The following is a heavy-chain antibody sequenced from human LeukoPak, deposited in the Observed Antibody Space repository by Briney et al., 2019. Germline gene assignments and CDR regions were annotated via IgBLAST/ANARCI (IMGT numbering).Heavy chain of an antibody. J-gene: IGHJ4*02. CDR3: AKDPHYYGSGSYYKAADY. Sequence: PGRSLRLSCAASGFTFSSYGMHWVRQAPGKGLEWVAFIRYDGSDKYYADSVKGRFTISRDNSKNTLYLQMNSLRPEDTAVYYCAKDPHYYGSGSYYKAADYWGQGTLVTVSS. CDR1: GFTFSSYG. CDR2: IRYDGSDK. V-gene: IGHV3-30*02. D-gene: IGHD3-10*01.